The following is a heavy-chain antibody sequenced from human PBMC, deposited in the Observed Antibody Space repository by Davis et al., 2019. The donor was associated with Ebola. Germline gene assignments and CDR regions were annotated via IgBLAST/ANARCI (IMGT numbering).Heavy chain of an antibody. CDR1: GFSLKYFS. CDR2: ISSSGSPI. V-gene: IGHV3-48*02. J-gene: IGHJ4*02. CDR3: TNLGAYPAHY. Sequence: GESLKISCAGSGFSLKYFSMSWVRQGPGKGLEWIAHISSSGSPIFYADSVKGRFTVSRDNAKNSVFLQLDSLRDDDTAVYFCTNLGAYPAHYWGQGTLVNVSS. D-gene: IGHD3-16*01.